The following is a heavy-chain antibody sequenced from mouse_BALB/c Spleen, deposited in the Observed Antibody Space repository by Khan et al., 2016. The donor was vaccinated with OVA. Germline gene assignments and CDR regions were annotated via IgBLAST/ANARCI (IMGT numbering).Heavy chain of an antibody. V-gene: IGHV14-3*02. CDR1: GFTITDTH. Sequence: QLSGAELVKPGASVKLSCTASGFTITDTHMHWVKQRPEQGLEWIGRIDPANDNSKYDPRFQGKATITAATSSTPAYLHLSSQTSEDTAVYYGAPAGTGDYFDCWGQGTLLTVSS. CDR2: IDPANDNS. D-gene: IGHD4-1*01. CDR3: APAGTGDYFDC. J-gene: IGHJ2*01.